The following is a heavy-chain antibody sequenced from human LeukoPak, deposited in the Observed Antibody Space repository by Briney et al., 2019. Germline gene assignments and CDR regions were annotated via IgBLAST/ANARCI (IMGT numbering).Heavy chain of an antibody. CDR3: ARGYSSGRSAVDY. D-gene: IGHD6-19*01. CDR2: ISSSSSTI. Sequence: GGSLRLSCAASGFTFSSYSMNWVRQAPGKGLEWVSYISSSSSTIYYADSVKGRFTISRDNAQNSLYLQMNSLRAEDTAVYYCARGYSSGRSAVDYWGQATLVTVSS. CDR1: GFTFSSYS. J-gene: IGHJ4*02. V-gene: IGHV3-48*04.